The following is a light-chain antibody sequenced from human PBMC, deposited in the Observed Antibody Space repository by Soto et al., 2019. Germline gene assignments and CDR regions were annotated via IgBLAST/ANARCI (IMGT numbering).Light chain of an antibody. J-gene: IGKJ1*01. V-gene: IGKV3-20*01. CDR1: QGIRSNS. Sequence: EILLTQSPGTLSLSPGDTATLSCRASQGIRSNSLAWYQQTPGQAPRLLLFGASSRAPGIQDRFSGSGSGTDFTVTIRRLQCEDFVVYFCXQYGGSQTCGPGTKVDIK. CDR3: XQYGGSQT. CDR2: GAS.